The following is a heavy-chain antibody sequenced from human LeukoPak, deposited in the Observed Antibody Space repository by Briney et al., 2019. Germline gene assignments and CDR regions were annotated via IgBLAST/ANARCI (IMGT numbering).Heavy chain of an antibody. Sequence: SVTVSFTASGGTFSSYAISWVRQAPGQGLEWMGGIIPIFGTANYAQKFQGRVTITADESTSTAYMELSNLRSEDTAVYYCARDQVDTAMVNWFDPWGQGTLVTVSS. D-gene: IGHD5-18*01. CDR1: GGTFSSYA. V-gene: IGHV1-69*13. J-gene: IGHJ5*02. CDR2: IIPIFGTA. CDR3: ARDQVDTAMVNWFDP.